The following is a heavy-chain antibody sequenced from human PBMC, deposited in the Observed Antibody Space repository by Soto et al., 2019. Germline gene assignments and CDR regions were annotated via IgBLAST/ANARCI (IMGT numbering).Heavy chain of an antibody. CDR2: ISGGGGST. J-gene: IGHJ4*02. V-gene: IGHV3-23*01. D-gene: IGHD6-19*01. Sequence: GGSLRLSCAASGFTFSNYATSWVRQAPGKGLEWVSGISGGGGSTYYADSVKGRFTISRDNSRNTLYLQMNSLRVEDTAVYYCARDSSAWYHDYWGQGTLVTVSS. CDR1: GFTFSNYA. CDR3: ARDSSAWYHDY.